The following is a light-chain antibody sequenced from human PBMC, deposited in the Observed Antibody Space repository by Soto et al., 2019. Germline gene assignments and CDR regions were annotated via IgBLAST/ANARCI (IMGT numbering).Light chain of an antibody. CDR1: SSDVGSYNL. J-gene: IGLJ1*01. V-gene: IGLV2-23*01. CDR3: CSYATSSTYV. CDR2: EDT. Sequence: QSALTQPASVSGSPEQSIALSFTGTSSDVGSYNLVSWYQQHPGKAPKLMIYEDTKRPSGVSDRFSGSKSGNTASLTISGLQAEDEADDYCCSYATSSTYVFGTGTKLTVL.